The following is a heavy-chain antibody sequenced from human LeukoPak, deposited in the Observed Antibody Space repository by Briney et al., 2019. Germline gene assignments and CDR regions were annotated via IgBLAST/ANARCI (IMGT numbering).Heavy chain of an antibody. V-gene: IGHV1-18*01. CDR3: ARAGYYDSSGYYYGDAFDI. D-gene: IGHD3-22*01. CDR1: GYTFTSYG. CDR2: ISAYNGNT. Sequence: ASVKVSCKASGYTFTSYGISWVRQAPGQGLEWMGWISAYNGNTNYAQKLQGRVTMTTDTSTSTAYMDLRSLRSDDTAVYYCARAGYYDSSGYYYGDAFDIWGQGTMVTVSS. J-gene: IGHJ3*02.